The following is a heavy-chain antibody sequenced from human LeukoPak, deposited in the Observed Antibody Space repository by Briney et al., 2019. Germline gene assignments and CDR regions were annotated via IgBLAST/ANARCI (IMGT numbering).Heavy chain of an antibody. CDR2: IIPIVGIA. J-gene: IGHJ4*02. CDR1: GGTFSSYA. Sequence: ASVTVSCKASGGTFSSYAISWVRQAPGQGLEWMGTIIPIVGIANYAQKFQGRVTITADKSTSTAYMELSSLRSEDTAVYYCARDGEMATIYFDYWGQGTLVTVSS. V-gene: IGHV1-69*04. D-gene: IGHD5-24*01. CDR3: ARDGEMATIYFDY.